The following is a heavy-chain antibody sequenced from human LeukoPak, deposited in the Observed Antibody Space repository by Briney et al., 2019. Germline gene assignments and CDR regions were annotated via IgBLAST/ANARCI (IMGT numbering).Heavy chain of an antibody. CDR3: ARDPPVDSSSWFH. Sequence: QAGGSLRLSCAASGFTVSSNYMSWVRQAPGKGLEWVSVIYSGGSTYYADSVKGRFTISRHNSKNTLYLQMNSLRAEDTAVYYCARDPPVDSSSWFHWGQGTLVTVSS. J-gene: IGHJ4*02. D-gene: IGHD6-13*01. V-gene: IGHV3-53*04. CDR2: IYSGGST. CDR1: GFTVSSNY.